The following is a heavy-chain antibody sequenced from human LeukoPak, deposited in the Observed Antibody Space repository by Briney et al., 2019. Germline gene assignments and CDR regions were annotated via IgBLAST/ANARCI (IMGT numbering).Heavy chain of an antibody. V-gene: IGHV1-8*01. J-gene: IGHJ4*02. D-gene: IGHD6-19*01. Sequence: ASVTVSCTASGYTFTSYDINWVRQATGQGLEWMGWMNPNSGNTGYAQKFQGRVTMTRNTSISTAYMELSSLRSEDTAVYYCARGGGYSSGWYLLPIDYWGQGTLVTVSS. CDR1: GYTFTSYD. CDR2: MNPNSGNT. CDR3: ARGGGYSSGWYLLPIDY.